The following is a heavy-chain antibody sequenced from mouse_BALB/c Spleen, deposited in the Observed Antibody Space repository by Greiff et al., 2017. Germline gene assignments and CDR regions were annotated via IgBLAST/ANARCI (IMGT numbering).Heavy chain of an antibody. CDR2: ISYSGST. CDR1: GYSITSDYA. V-gene: IGHV3-2*02. D-gene: IGHD2-10*02. J-gene: IGHJ2*01. Sequence: EVKLQQSGPGLVKPSQSLSLTCTVTGYSITSDYAWNWIRQFPGNKLEWMGYISYSGSTSYNPSLKSRISITRDTSKNQFFLQLNSVTTEDTATYYCARGVYGKRVFDYWGQGTTLTVSS. CDR3: ARGVYGKRVFDY.